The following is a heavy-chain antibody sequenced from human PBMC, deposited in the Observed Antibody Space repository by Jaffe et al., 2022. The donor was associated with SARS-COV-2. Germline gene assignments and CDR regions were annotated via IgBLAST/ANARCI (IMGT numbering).Heavy chain of an antibody. V-gene: IGHV4-39*01. CDR1: GGSISSSSYY. CDR2: IYYSGST. J-gene: IGHJ1*01. D-gene: IGHD6-19*01. CDR3: ARLEGSGWYIKYFQH. Sequence: QLQLQESGPGLVKPSETLSLTCTVSGGSISSSSYYWGWIRQPPGKGLEWIGSIYYSGSTYYNPSLKSRVTISVDTSKNQFSLKLSSVTAADTAVYYCARLEGSGWYIKYFQHWGQGTLVTVSS.